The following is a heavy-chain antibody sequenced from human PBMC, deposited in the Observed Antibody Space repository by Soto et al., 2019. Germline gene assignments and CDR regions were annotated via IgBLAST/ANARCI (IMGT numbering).Heavy chain of an antibody. CDR3: ARGYDLI. CDR2: ISYDGSNK. Sequence: QVQLVESGGGVVQPGRSLRLSCAASGFTFSSYAMHWVRQAPGKGLEWVAVISYDGSNKYYADSVKGRFTISRDNSKNTLYLQMNSLRAEDTAVYYCARGYDLIWGQETLVTVSS. CDR1: GFTFSSYA. J-gene: IGHJ4*02. D-gene: IGHD5-12*01. V-gene: IGHV3-30-3*01.